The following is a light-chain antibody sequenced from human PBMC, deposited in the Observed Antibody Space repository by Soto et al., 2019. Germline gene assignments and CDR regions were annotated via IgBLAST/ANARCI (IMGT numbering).Light chain of an antibody. V-gene: IGLV2-14*01. Sequence: QSALTQPASVSGSPGQSIPISCTGTSSDVGGHNFVSWYQHHPGKAPKLMIFSVSNRPPGVSNRFSGSKSGNTASLTISGLQAEDEADYYCISYTTSSTYVFGSGTKLTVL. CDR2: SVS. J-gene: IGLJ1*01. CDR3: ISYTTSSTYV. CDR1: SSDVGGHNF.